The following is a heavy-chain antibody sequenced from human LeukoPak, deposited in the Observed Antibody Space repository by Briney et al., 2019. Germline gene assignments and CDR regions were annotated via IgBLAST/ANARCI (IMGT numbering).Heavy chain of an antibody. J-gene: IGHJ3*02. CDR3: ARDDPSYGMDI. CDR1: GGSISSYY. D-gene: IGHD1-26*01. CDR2: IYTSGST. V-gene: IGHV4-4*07. Sequence: PSEALSLTCAVPGGSISSYYWSWIRQPAGKGLEWIGRIYTSGSTNYNPPLKSRVTMSVDTSKDQFSLNLNSVTAAHTAVNYCARDDPSYGMDIRGQGTMVTVSS.